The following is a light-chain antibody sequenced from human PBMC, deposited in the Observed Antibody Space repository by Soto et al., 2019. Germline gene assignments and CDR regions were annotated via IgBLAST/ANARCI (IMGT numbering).Light chain of an antibody. CDR3: QHYINAPWT. V-gene: IGKV1-5*03. J-gene: IGKJ1*01. Sequence: IRMTQSPATLSSYEGDRVTIPGRASQSISSWLAWYQQKPGKAPRLLIYKASSLESGVPSRFSGSGSGTEFTLTISSLQPEDFATYYCQHYINAPWTFGQGTKVDIK. CDR2: KAS. CDR1: QSISSW.